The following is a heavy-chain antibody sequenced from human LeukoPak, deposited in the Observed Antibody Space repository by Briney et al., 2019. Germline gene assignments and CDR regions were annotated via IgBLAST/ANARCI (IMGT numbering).Heavy chain of an antibody. D-gene: IGHD1-7*01. CDR1: GFTFSSYA. CDR3: ARGLVEPTGTRFDY. J-gene: IGHJ4*02. Sequence: PGRSLRLSCAASGFTFSSYAMHWVRQAPGKGLEWVAVISYDGSNKYYADSVKGRFTISRDNSKNTLYLQMNSLRAEDTAVYYCARGLVEPTGTRFDYWGQGTLVTVSS. V-gene: IGHV3-30-3*01. CDR2: ISYDGSNK.